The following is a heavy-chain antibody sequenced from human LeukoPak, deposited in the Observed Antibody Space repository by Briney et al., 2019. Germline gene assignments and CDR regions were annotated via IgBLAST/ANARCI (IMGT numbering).Heavy chain of an antibody. D-gene: IGHD6-13*01. Sequence: KTSGTLSLTCTVSGGSISSSSYYWGWIRQPPGKGLEWIGSIYYSGSTYYNPSLKSRVTISVDTSKNQFSLKLSSVTAADTAVYYCASRSSWYGGAWFDYWGQGTLVTVSS. J-gene: IGHJ4*02. CDR2: IYYSGST. V-gene: IGHV4-39*01. CDR1: GGSISSSSYY. CDR3: ASRSSWYGGAWFDY.